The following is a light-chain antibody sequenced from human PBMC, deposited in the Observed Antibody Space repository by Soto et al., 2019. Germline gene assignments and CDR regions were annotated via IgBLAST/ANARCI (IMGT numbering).Light chain of an antibody. J-gene: IGKJ4*01. Sequence: ENVLTQSPGTLSSSPGERATISCRASQSFSRNYRAWFQQKTSQAPMLLMHTTTVRATGIPDRFSGSASETGFTLTITRAKPEDFAVFSCQQYATSPPAFGGGTKVEI. CDR1: QSFSRNY. CDR2: TTT. CDR3: QQYATSPPA. V-gene: IGKV3-20*01.